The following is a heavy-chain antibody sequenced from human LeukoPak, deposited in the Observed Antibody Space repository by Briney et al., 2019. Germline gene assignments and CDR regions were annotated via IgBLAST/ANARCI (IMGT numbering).Heavy chain of an antibody. J-gene: IGHJ4*02. V-gene: IGHV3-7*01. CDR3: ARDTVGATDY. D-gene: IGHD1-26*01. Sequence: GGSLRLSCAASGFTFSSSWMSWVRQTPGKGLEWVTNIKPDGSEKYYVDSVKGRFTISRDNAKNSLYLQMNSLRAEDTALYYCARDTVGATDYWGQGTLVTVPS. CDR2: IKPDGSEK. CDR1: GFTFSSSW.